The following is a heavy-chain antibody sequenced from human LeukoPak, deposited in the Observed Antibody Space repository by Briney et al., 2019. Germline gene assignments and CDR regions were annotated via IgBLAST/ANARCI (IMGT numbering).Heavy chain of an antibody. CDR3: AKDLPAATSFDY. D-gene: IGHD2-2*01. V-gene: IGHV3-30*02. J-gene: IGHJ4*02. CDR2: IRYDGSNK. CDR1: GFTFSSYG. Sequence: GGSLRLSCAASGFTFSSYGMHWVRQAPGKGLEGVAFIRYDGSNKYYADSVKGRFTISRDNSKNTLYLQMNSLRAEGTAVYYCAKDLPAATSFDYWGQGTLVTVSS.